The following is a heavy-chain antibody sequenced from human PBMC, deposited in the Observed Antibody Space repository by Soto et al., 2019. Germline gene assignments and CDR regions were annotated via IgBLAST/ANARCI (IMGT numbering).Heavy chain of an antibody. J-gene: IGHJ4*02. CDR3: AKDHRFGYCSSTSCYPHY. Sequence: GGSLRLSSAASGVTVSSDGMHWVRQAPGKGLEWVAVISYDGSNKYYADSVKSRFTISRDNSKNTLYLQMNSLRAEDTAVYYCAKDHRFGYCSSTSCYPHYWGQGTLVTVSS. D-gene: IGHD2-2*03. CDR2: ISYDGSNK. V-gene: IGHV3-30*18. CDR1: GVTVSSDG.